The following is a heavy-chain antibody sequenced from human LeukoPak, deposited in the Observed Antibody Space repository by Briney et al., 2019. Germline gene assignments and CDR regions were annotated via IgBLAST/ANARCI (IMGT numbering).Heavy chain of an antibody. V-gene: IGHV4-4*07. Sequence: SETLSLTCTVSGGSMTSYYWSWIRQPAGKGLEWIGRIYTGGSTNYNPSLKSRVTMSVDTSKNQFSLKLSSVTAADTAVYYCARALSSSSDFDCWGQGTLVTVSS. CDR1: GGSMTSYY. D-gene: IGHD6-6*01. CDR3: ARALSSSSDFDC. J-gene: IGHJ4*02. CDR2: IYTGGST.